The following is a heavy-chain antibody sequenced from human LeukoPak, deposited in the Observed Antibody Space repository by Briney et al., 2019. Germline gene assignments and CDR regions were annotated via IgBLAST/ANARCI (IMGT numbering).Heavy chain of an antibody. Sequence: GGSLRLSRAASGFTFTSYNMDWVRHAPGKGLEWLSSISSISNYIYYAESVKGRFTISRDNAKNLLYLQMDSLRAEDMAIYYCARGGLQSQRLDLLDSWGQGVLVTVSS. D-gene: IGHD6-25*01. CDR2: ISSISNYI. V-gene: IGHV3-21*01. CDR1: GFTFTSYN. CDR3: ARGGLQSQRLDLLDS. J-gene: IGHJ4*02.